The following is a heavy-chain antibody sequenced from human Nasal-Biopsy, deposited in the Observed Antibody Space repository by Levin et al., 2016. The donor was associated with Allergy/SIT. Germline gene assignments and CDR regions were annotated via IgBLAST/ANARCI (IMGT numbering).Heavy chain of an antibody. V-gene: IGHV4-59*08. D-gene: IGHD3-10*01. CDR3: ARRPYDFGSGSYYSPFDS. J-gene: IGHJ4*02. CDR2: THYSGGT. Sequence: SETLSLTCTVSGDSINRYYWNWIRQSPEKGLEWIGYTHYSGGTNYNPSLKSRVTISLDTSKRQVSLKLTSVTAADTAVYFCARRPYDFGSGSYYSPFDSWGQGALVTVSS. CDR1: GDSINRYY.